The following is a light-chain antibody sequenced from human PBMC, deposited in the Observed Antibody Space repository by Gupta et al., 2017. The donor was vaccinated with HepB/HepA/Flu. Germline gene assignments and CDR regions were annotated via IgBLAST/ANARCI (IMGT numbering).Light chain of an antibody. CDR1: QSVRNN. CDR3: QQYDTRPQT. V-gene: IGKV3-15*01. J-gene: IGKJ1*01. Sequence: EIVLTQSPATLSVSPGERATLSCRATQSVRNNLAWYQQKPGQAPILLIYGASVRASGVPDRFSGSGSGTEFTLTISSLQSEDFGVYYCQQYDTRPQTFGQGTKVEIK. CDR2: GAS.